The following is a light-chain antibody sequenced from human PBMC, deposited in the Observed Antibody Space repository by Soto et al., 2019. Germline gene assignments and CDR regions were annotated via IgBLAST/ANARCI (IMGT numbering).Light chain of an antibody. CDR2: GAS. J-gene: IGKJ5*01. Sequence: IVMTLSPANLPVSAWDRAPLSCRASQSVSSKLAWYQLKPGLAPRLLIYGASTRATGIPASFSGSGAGTEFTLTIRSLEPEDFAIYYCQQRANWPLTTFGHGTRLE. CDR3: QQRANWPLTT. V-gene: IGKV3-15*01. CDR1: QSVSSK.